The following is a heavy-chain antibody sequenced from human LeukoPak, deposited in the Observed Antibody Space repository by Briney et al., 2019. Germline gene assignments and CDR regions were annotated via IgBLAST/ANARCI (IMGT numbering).Heavy chain of an antibody. D-gene: IGHD5-12*01. Sequence: RGSLRLSCAASGFTFTNAWMSWVRQAPGKGLEWVGRSKSKNDGGTTDHAAPVKGRFTISRDDSKNTLYLQMNSLKTDDTAVYYCTAGMAKTTLPFDYWGQGTLVTVSS. CDR2: SKSKNDGGTT. J-gene: IGHJ4*02. CDR1: GFTFTNAW. CDR3: TAGMAKTTLPFDY. V-gene: IGHV3-15*01.